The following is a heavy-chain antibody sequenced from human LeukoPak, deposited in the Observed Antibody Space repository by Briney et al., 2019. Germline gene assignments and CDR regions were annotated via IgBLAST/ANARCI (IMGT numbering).Heavy chain of an antibody. J-gene: IGHJ4*02. D-gene: IGHD6-19*01. CDR1: GFTFSSYA. CDR2: ISGSGGST. V-gene: IGHV3-23*01. CDR3: AKDYYSSGWYGGGLFDY. Sequence: GGSLRLSCAASGFTFSSYAMSWVRQAPGKGLEWVSAISGSGGSTYYADSVKGRFTISRDNSKNTLYLQMNSLRAEDTAVYYCAKDYYSSGWYGGGLFDYWGQGTLVTVSS.